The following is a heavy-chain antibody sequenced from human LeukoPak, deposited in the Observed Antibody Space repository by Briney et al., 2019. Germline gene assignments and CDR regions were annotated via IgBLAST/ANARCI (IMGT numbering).Heavy chain of an antibody. CDR1: GGSFSGYY. J-gene: IGHJ6*02. CDR2: INHSGST. CDR3: ARGELGWELLRYYYYGMDV. V-gene: IGHV4-34*01. D-gene: IGHD1-26*01. Sequence: SETLSLTCAVYGGSFSGYYWSWIRQPPGKGLEWIEEINHSGSTNYNPSLKSRVTISVDTSKNQFSLKLSSVTAADTAVYYCARGELGWELLRYYYYGMDVWGQGTTVTVSS.